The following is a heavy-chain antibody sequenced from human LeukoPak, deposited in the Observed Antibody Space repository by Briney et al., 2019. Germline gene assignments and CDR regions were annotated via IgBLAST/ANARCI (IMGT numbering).Heavy chain of an antibody. CDR2: MNPNSGNT. Sequence: ASVKVSCKASGYTFTSYYMHWVRQAPGQGLEWMGWMNPNSGNTGYAQKFQGRFALTRETFISTAYMELSSLRSEDTAVYYCVRAMDPLDTFNYQYAMDVWGQGTMVTVSS. CDR3: VRAMDPLDTFNYQYAMDV. D-gene: IGHD5-24*01. V-gene: IGHV1-8*02. CDR1: GYTFTSYY. J-gene: IGHJ6*02.